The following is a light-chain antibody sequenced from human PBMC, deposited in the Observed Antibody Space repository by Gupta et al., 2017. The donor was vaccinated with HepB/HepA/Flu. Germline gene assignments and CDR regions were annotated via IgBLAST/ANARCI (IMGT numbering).Light chain of an antibody. CDR3: SSYKSSSTLV. CDR1: SSDVGGYNF. J-gene: IGLJ2*01. CDR2: DVS. Sequence: QSALTHPASVSGSPGQSITISCTGTSSDVGGYNFVSWYQQHPGKAPKLMMYDVSNRPSGVSNRFSGSKSGNTASLTISGLQAEDEADYSCSSYKSSSTLVFGGGTKVTVL. V-gene: IGLV2-14*03.